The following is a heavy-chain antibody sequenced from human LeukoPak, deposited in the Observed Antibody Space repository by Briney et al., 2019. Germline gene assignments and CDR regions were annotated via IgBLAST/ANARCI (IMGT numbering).Heavy chain of an antibody. CDR1: GGSISSYY. CDR2: IYHSGST. V-gene: IGHV4-59*08. Sequence: SETLSLTCTVSGGSISSYYWSWIRQPPGKGLEWIGYIYHSGSTNYNPSLKSRVTISVDTSKNQFSLKLSSVTAADTAVYYCARHPFPKYDFWSGYSTAYYFDYWGQGTLVTVSS. CDR3: ARHPFPKYDFWSGYSTAYYFDY. D-gene: IGHD3-3*01. J-gene: IGHJ4*02.